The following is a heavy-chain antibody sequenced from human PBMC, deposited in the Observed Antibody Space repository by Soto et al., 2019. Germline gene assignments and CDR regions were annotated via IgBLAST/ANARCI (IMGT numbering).Heavy chain of an antibody. Sequence: SETLSLTCTVSGGSISSYYWSWIRQPPGKGLVWIWYIYYSGSTNYNPSLKSRVTISVDTSKNQFSLKLSSVTAADTAVYYCASGGYYYDSSGYYDFRFDPWGQGTLVTVSS. J-gene: IGHJ5*02. CDR3: ASGGYYYDSSGYYDFRFDP. V-gene: IGHV4-59*01. CDR2: IYYSGST. D-gene: IGHD3-22*01. CDR1: GGSISSYY.